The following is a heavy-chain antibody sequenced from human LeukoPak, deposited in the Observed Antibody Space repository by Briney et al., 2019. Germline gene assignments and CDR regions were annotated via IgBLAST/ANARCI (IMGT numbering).Heavy chain of an antibody. CDR3: ARDQGGYNAFDI. D-gene: IGHD5-12*01. V-gene: IGHV3-7*01. Sequence: GGSLRLSCAASGFTFSSYGMHWVRQAPGKGLEWVANIQEDGKKENYVDSVRGRFTISRDNAKTSLYLQLNNLRAEDTAVYYCARDQGGYNAFDIWGQGTMVTVSS. J-gene: IGHJ3*02. CDR2: IQEDGKKE. CDR1: GFTFSSYG.